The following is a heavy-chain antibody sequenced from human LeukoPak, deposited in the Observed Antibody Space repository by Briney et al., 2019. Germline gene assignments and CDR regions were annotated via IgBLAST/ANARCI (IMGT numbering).Heavy chain of an antibody. CDR1: GGSFSGYY. CDR2: INHSGST. V-gene: IGHV4-34*01. CDR3: ARGVLYYYDSSGYLD. Sequence: SETLSLTCAVYGGSFSGYYWSGIRQPPGKGLEWIGEINHSGSTNYNPSLKSRVTISVDTSKNQFSLKLSSVTAADTAVYYCARGVLYYYDSSGYLDWGQGTLVTVSS. D-gene: IGHD3-22*01. J-gene: IGHJ4*02.